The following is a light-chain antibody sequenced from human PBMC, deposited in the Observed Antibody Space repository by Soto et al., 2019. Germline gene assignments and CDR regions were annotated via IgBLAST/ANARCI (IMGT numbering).Light chain of an antibody. V-gene: IGKV3-15*01. CDR3: QQYNYWPRT. Sequence: EIAMTQSPATLSVSPGERATLSCRASQSVTTNLAWYQQKPGQAPRLLIYAASTRATGIPARFSGSGSGTELTLTISSLQSEDFAVYFCQQYNYWPRTFGQGTKV. CDR1: QSVTTN. CDR2: AAS. J-gene: IGKJ1*01.